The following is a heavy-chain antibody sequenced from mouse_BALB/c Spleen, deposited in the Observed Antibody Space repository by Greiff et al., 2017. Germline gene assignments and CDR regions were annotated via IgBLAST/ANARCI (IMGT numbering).Heavy chain of an antibody. J-gene: IGHJ3*01. D-gene: IGHD1-1*01. Sequence: QVQLKESGPGLVAPSQSLSITCTVSGFSLTGYGVNWVRQPPGKGLEWLGMIWGDGSTDYNSALKSRLSISKDNSKSQVFLKMNSLQTDDTARYYCARDKDYYGSSPLAYWGQGTLVTVSA. V-gene: IGHV2-6-7*01. CDR2: IWGDGST. CDR1: GFSLTGYG. CDR3: ARDKDYYGSSPLAY.